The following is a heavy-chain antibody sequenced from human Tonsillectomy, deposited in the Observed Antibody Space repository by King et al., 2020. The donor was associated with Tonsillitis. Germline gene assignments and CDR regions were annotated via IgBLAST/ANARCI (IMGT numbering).Heavy chain of an antibody. J-gene: IGHJ6*03. V-gene: IGHV4-59*01. CDR3: ARDRESGYYYYMDV. CDR1: GGSISTYY. Sequence: QLQESGPGLVKPSETLSLTCTVSGGSISTYYWTWIRQPPGEGLEWIGNIYYSGTTKYNPSLKSRVTISVNTSKNQFSLKLSSLTAADTAVYYCARDRESGYYYYMDVGGKGTTVTVSS. CDR2: IYYSGTT. D-gene: IGHD6-25*01.